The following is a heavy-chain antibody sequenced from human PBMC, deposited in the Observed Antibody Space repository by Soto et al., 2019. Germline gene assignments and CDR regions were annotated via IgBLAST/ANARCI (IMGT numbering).Heavy chain of an antibody. J-gene: IGHJ6*02. CDR1: GVTFSSYS. V-gene: IGHV1-69*06. CDR3: ASQGAYYDYVWGSYRYRYYYYYGMDV. CDR2: IIPIFGTA. D-gene: IGHD3-16*02. Sequence: SVKVSCKASGVTFSSYSISWVRQAPGQGLEWMGGIIPIFGTANYAQKFQGRVTITADKSTSTAYMELSSLRSEDTAVYYCASQGAYYDYVWGSYRYRYYYYYGMDVWGQGTTVTVSS.